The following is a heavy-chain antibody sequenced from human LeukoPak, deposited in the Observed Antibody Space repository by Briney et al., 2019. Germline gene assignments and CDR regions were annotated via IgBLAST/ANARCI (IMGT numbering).Heavy chain of an antibody. CDR2: INPDSGGT. V-gene: IGHV1-2*02. D-gene: IGHD6-19*01. Sequence: ASVKVSRKASEYTFTGYYMHWVRQAPGQGLEWMGWINPDSGGTDYAQNFQGRVTMTRDTSISTAYMELSRLRSDDTAVYYCARDSGWYSFDSWGQGTLVTVSS. CDR1: EYTFTGYY. J-gene: IGHJ4*02. CDR3: ARDSGWYSFDS.